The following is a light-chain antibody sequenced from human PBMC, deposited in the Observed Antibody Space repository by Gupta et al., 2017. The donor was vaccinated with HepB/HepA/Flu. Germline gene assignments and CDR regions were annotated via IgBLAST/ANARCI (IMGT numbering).Light chain of an antibody. CDR2: AAS. V-gene: IGKV1-12*01. CDR1: QDITSW. CDR3: QQSNTLPGT. Sequence: DIQMTQSPSSVSSSVGDRVTITCRASQDITSWLVWYQQKPGRAPNLLIYAASILHSGLPSRISGRGSATDFSLTISVLQPEDLATYYCQQSNTLPGTFGQGTKVDIK. J-gene: IGKJ1*01.